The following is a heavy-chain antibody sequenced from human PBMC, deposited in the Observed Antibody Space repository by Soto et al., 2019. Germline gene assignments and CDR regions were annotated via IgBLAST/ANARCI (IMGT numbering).Heavy chain of an antibody. CDR1: GFTFSSYS. V-gene: IGHV3-48*02. CDR2: ISSSSSTI. J-gene: IGHJ4*02. CDR3: ARDQEEYSSSSFDY. Sequence: GGSLRLSCAASGFTFSSYSMNWVRQAPGKGLEWVSYISSSSSTIYYADSVKGRFTISRDNAKNSLYLQMNSLRDEDTAVYYCARDQEEYSSSSFDYWGQGTLVTVSS. D-gene: IGHD6-6*01.